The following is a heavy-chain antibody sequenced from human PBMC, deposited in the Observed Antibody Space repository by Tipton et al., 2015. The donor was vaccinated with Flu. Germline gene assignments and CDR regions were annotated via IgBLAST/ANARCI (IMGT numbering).Heavy chain of an antibody. CDR3: AKDNDPSNVPHY. D-gene: IGHD1-1*01. V-gene: IGHV3-30*02. Sequence: SLRLSCAASGFAFTTYGMHWVRQAPGKRLEWVALIRHYVTNTYYVDSVRGRFTISRDNSKNTVYLQMNNLRGEDTAVYYCAKDNDPSNVPHYWGQGTLVTVSS. CDR2: IRHYVTNT. J-gene: IGHJ4*02. CDR1: GFAFTTYG.